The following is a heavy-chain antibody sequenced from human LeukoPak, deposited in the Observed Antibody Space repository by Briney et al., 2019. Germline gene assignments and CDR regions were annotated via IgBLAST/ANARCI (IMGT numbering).Heavy chain of an antibody. D-gene: IGHD2-15*01. J-gene: IGHJ5*02. CDR3: ARASVGNWLDP. Sequence: PSETLSLTCTVSGGSVSNGRYYWSWIRQPPGKGLEWIGYIYYSGSTKYNPSLKSRVTISVDTSKNQFSLKLRSVTAADTAVYYCARASVGNWLDPWGQGTLVTVSS. CDR2: IYYSGST. V-gene: IGHV4-61*01. CDR1: GGSVSNGRYY.